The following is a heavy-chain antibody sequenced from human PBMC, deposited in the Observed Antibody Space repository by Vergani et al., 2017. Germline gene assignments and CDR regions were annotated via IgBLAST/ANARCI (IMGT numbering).Heavy chain of an antibody. V-gene: IGHV3-9*01. J-gene: IGHJ4*02. D-gene: IGHD2-8*01. CDR2: ISWNSGSI. CDR1: GFPFDDYA. CDR3: ARVRGDNKQMVMYYFDY. Sequence: EVQLVESGGGLVQPGRSLRLSCAASGFPFDDYAMHWVRQAPGKGLEWVPGISWNSGSIGYADSVKGRFTISRDNAKNSLYLQMNSLRAEETALYYCARVRGDNKQMVMYYFDYWGQGTLVTVSS.